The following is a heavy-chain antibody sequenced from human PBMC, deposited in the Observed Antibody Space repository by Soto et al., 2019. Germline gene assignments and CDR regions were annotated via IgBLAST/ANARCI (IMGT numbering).Heavy chain of an antibody. V-gene: IGHV1-2*02. D-gene: IGHD3-10*01. CDR2: ISPRRGSA. Sequence: ASVKVSCKTSGYTFSDYDIHWVRQAPGQGREWMGWISPRRGSANLAQGFPGRVSMTRDTSITTAYMELRGLKSDDTAVYYCARDKSLMLRSPPLGYWGQGTLVNVSS. J-gene: IGHJ4*02. CDR1: GYTFSDYD. CDR3: ARDKSLMLRSPPLGY.